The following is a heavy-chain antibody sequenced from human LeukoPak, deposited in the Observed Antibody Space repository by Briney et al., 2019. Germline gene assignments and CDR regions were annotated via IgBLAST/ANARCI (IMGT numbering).Heavy chain of an antibody. D-gene: IGHD6-19*01. V-gene: IGHV3-21*01. J-gene: IGHJ4*02. CDR2: ISSSSSYI. Sequence: GGSLRLSCAASGFTFSTYSMNWVRQAPGKGLEWVSSISSSSSYIYYADSVKGRFTISRDNAKNSLYLQMNSLRVEDTAVYYCARFVSSGWSYDYWGQGTLVTVSS. CDR3: ARFVSSGWSYDY. CDR1: GFTFSTYS.